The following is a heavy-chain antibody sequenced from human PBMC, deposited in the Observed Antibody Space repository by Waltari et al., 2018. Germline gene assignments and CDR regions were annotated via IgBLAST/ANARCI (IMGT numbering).Heavy chain of an antibody. D-gene: IGHD3-3*01. CDR2: IRHPGNT. CDR3: TRGGNYDFWSHSPFVDP. CDR1: GASFSAYY. J-gene: IGHJ5*02. Sequence: QVQLQQWGAGLLKPSETLSPTCSVSGASFSAYYWAWVRHVPGKGLEWIGQIRHPGNTNYNPSLQSRVAISIDTSRNQFSLRVFSVTAADTGLYFCTRGGNYDFWSHSPFVDPWGQGTQVTVSS. V-gene: IGHV4-34*01.